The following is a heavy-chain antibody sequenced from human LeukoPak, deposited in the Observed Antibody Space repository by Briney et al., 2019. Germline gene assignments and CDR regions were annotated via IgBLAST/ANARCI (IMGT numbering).Heavy chain of an antibody. CDR2: IYTSGST. Sequence: SETLSLTCAVYGGSLSSYYWSWIRQPAGKGLEWIGRIYTSGSTNYNPSLKSRVTMSVDTSKNQFSLKLSSVTAADTAVYYCARETQYCSSTSCYFWFDPWGQGTLVTVSS. J-gene: IGHJ5*02. D-gene: IGHD2-2*01. CDR1: GGSLSSYY. V-gene: IGHV4-4*07. CDR3: ARETQYCSSTSCYFWFDP.